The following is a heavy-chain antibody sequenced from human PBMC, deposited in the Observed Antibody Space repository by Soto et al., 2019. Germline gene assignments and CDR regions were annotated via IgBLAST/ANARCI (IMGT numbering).Heavy chain of an antibody. D-gene: IGHD1-1*01. CDR3: ARMNVDPYQFYYAMDV. J-gene: IGHJ6*02. V-gene: IGHV2-26*01. Sequence: SGPTLVNPTETLTLTCTVSGFSLTTGKMGVSWIRQPPGKALEWLAHIFSDNERSYSTSLQGRLTISKDTSGSQVVLSMTNVDPADTATYYCARMNVDPYQFYYAMDVWGQGTTVTVSS. CDR2: IFSDNER. CDR1: GFSLTTGKMG.